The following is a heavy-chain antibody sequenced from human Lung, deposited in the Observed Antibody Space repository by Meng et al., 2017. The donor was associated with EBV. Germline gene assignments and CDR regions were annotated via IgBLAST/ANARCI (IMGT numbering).Heavy chain of an antibody. CDR3: ARGGWSSSWGN. Sequence: QVQLQKWGAGLLEPSETLSLTCAVYGGSFSGYYWSWIRQPPGKGLEWIGEINHSGSTNYNPSLKSRVTISVDTSKNQFSLKLSSVTAADTAVYYCARGGWSSSWGNWGQGTLVTVSS. CDR1: GGSFSGYY. V-gene: IGHV4-34*01. J-gene: IGHJ4*02. CDR2: INHSGST. D-gene: IGHD6-13*01.